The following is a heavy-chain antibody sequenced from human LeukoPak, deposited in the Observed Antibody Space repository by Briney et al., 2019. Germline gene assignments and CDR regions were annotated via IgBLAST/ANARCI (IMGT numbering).Heavy chain of an antibody. CDR1: GFTFSSYS. D-gene: IGHD3-10*01. CDR2: ISSSSSYI. J-gene: IGHJ6*02. V-gene: IGHV3-21*01. CDR3: AGDGMVRGVGRYYGMDV. Sequence: PGGSLRLSCAASGFTFSSYSMNWVRQAPGQGLEWVSSISSSSSYIYYADSVKGRFTISRDNAKNSLYLQMNSLRAEDTAVYYCAGDGMVRGVGRYYGMDVWGQGTTVTVSS.